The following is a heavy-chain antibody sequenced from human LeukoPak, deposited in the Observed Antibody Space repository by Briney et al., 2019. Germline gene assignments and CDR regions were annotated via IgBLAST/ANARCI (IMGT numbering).Heavy chain of an antibody. CDR2: ISSGGSKI. CDR1: GFIFSDYY. J-gene: IGHJ6*04. V-gene: IGHV3-11*04. D-gene: IGHD3-10*02. CDR3: AELGITMIGGV. Sequence: GGALRLSCAASGFIFSDYYMSWIRQAPGKGREGLSFISSGGSKIYYADSVKGRFTISRDNEEHSLYLQMNSLRAEDTAVYYCAELGITMIGGVWGKGTTVTISS.